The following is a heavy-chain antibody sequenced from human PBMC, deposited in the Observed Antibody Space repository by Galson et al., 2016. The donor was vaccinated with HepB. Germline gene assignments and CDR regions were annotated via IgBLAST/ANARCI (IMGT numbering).Heavy chain of an antibody. D-gene: IGHD3-3*01. CDR3: ARDSLRFLEWSNCPTFDP. J-gene: IGHJ5*02. CDR2: IKQDGSEK. Sequence: SLRLSCAASGFTFSIYWMSWVRQAPGKGLEWVANIKQDGSEKYYVDSVKGRFTISRDNAENSLYLQMNSLRAEDTAVYYCARDSLRFLEWSNCPTFDPWGQGTLVTVSS. CDR1: GFTFSIYW. V-gene: IGHV3-7*03.